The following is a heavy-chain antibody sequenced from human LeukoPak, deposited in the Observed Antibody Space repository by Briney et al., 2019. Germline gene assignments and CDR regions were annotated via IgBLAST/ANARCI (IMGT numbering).Heavy chain of an antibody. CDR2: ISGSGHDI. D-gene: IGHD4-23*01. CDR1: GFTFSDSY. CDR3: AKNIGGFDY. J-gene: IGHJ4*02. V-gene: IGHV3-11*01. Sequence: GGSLRLSCAASGFTFSDSYMTWVRQAPGKGVEWVAYISGSGHDINYSESAKGRFTISRDNAKNSLYLQMSSLRVEDTAVYYCAKNIGGFDYWGQGTLVTVSS.